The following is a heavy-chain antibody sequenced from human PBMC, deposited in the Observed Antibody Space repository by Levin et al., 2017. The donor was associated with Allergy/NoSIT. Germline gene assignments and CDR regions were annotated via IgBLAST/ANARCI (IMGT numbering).Heavy chain of an antibody. Sequence: ASVKVSCKASGYTFTGYYIHWVRQAPGQGLEWMGWINPNSGGTKYAQKFQGRVIMTGDMSITTAYMELSRLRSDDTAVYFCARQDYYGTGSYSYYLDYWGQGALVTVSS. CDR1: GYTFTGYY. J-gene: IGHJ4*02. D-gene: IGHD3-10*01. V-gene: IGHV1-2*02. CDR2: INPNSGGT. CDR3: ARQDYYGTGSYSYYLDY.